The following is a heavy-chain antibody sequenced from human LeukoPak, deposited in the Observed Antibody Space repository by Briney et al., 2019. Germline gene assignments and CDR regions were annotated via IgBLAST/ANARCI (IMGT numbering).Heavy chain of an antibody. D-gene: IGHD6-6*01. CDR2: ISWNSGSI. CDR3: AKDSVGGIAARPYYFDY. J-gene: IGHJ4*02. CDR1: GLTFDDYA. Sequence: PGGSLRLSCAASGLTFDDYAMHWVRQAPGKGLEWVSGISWNSGSIGYADSVKGRFTISRDNAKNSLYLQMNSLRAEDTALYYCAKDSVGGIAARPYYFDYWGQGTLVTVSS. V-gene: IGHV3-9*01.